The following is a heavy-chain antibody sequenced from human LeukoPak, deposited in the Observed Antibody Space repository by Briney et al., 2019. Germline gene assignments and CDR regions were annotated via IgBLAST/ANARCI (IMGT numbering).Heavy chain of an antibody. CDR3: ATDSSGYYGGNYFDY. V-gene: IGHV4-59*01. Sequence: SETLSLTCTVSGGSISSYYWSWIRQTPRKGLEWIGYIYYSGSTNYNPSLKSRVTISVDTSKNQFSLKLSSVTAADTAVYYCATDSSGYYGGNYFDYWGQGTLVTVSS. D-gene: IGHD3-22*01. J-gene: IGHJ4*02. CDR1: GGSISSYY. CDR2: IYYSGST.